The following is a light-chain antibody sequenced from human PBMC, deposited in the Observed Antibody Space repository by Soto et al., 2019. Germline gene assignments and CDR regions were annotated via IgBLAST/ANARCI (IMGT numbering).Light chain of an antibody. CDR3: CSHTTTTTLYV. CDR2: EVS. CDR1: STDVGNYNY. Sequence: QSVLTQPASVSGSPGQSITISCTGTSTDVGNYNYVSWYQQHPGTAPKLMIFEVSNRPSGVSDRFSGSKSGNTASLTISGLQAEDEADYYCCSHTTTTTLYVFGTGTKVTVL. J-gene: IGLJ1*01. V-gene: IGLV2-14*01.